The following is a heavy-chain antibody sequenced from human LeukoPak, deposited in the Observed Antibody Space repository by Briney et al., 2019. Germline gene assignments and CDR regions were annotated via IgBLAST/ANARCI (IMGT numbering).Heavy chain of an antibody. V-gene: IGHV3-23*01. CDR1: GFTFSSYA. J-gene: IGHJ4*02. CDR2: ISGSGGST. Sequence: GGSLRLSSAASGFTFSSYAMSWVRQAPGKGLEWVSAISGSGGSTYYADSVKGRFTISRDNSKNTLYLQMNSLRAEDTAVYYCAKDKFGGWPSPGNDYWGQGTLVTVSS. CDR3: AKDKFGGWPSPGNDY. D-gene: IGHD6-19*01.